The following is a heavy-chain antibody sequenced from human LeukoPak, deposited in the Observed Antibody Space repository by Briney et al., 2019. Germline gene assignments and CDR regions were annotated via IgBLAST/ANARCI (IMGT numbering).Heavy chain of an antibody. CDR2: IHYSGST. J-gene: IGHJ4*02. V-gene: IGHV4-59*08. CDR1: GGSISGYF. D-gene: IGHD3-10*01. CDR3: ARYGITIVRGGKYYFDS. Sequence: LETLSLTCTVSGGSISGYFWSWIRQPPGKGLEWIGYIHYSGSTNYNPSLNSRVTISVDTSKNQFSLRLSSVTAADTAVYYCARYGITIVRGGKYYFDSWGQGTLVTVSS.